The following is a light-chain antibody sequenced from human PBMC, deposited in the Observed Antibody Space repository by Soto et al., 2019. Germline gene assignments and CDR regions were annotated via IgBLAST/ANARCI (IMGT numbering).Light chain of an antibody. CDR3: AACDDSLNAWV. V-gene: IGLV1-44*01. CDR1: SSNIGTTS. CDR2: YTN. J-gene: IGLJ3*02. Sequence: QSVLTQPPSASGTPGQKVTISCSGSSSNIGTTSVNWFQQLPGTAPKLLMYYTNQRPSGVPDRFSGSKSGTSASLAISALQSEDEADYYCAACDDSLNAWVFGGGTKLTVL.